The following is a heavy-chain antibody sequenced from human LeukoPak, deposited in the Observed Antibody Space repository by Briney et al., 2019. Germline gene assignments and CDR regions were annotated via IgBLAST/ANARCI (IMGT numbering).Heavy chain of an antibody. Sequence: GGSLRLSCAASGFPFSTYLMSWVRQAPGKGLEWVGNIKEDGSEKYYIDSVKGRFTISRDNAKNLLFLQMNSLRAEDTAVYYCTRDEGATEPTFRFDHWGQGTLVTVSS. CDR3: TRDEGATEPTFRFDH. CDR1: GFPFSTYL. D-gene: IGHD4/OR15-4a*01. V-gene: IGHV3-7*01. CDR2: IKEDGSEK. J-gene: IGHJ4*02.